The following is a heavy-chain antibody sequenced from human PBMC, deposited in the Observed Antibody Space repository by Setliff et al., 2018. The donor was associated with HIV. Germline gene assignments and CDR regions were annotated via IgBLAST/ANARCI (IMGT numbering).Heavy chain of an antibody. CDR2: INPSDGRT. J-gene: IGHJ4*02. Sequence: VASVKVSFKASGYTSTNYYMHWVRQAPGQGLEWMGIINPSDGRTSYAQKFQGRVTMTRDTSTSTVYMEVSSLRSEDTAVYYCARGWEGGMDYWGQGTLVTVSS. V-gene: IGHV1-46*01. CDR1: GYTSTNYY. CDR3: ARGWEGGMDY. D-gene: IGHD1-26*01.